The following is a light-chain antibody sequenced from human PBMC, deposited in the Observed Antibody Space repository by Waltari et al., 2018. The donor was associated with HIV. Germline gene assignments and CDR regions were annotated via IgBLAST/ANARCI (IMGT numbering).Light chain of an antibody. Sequence: QSVLTQPPSVSAAPGQKVTISCSGSSSNIGNNYVSWYQQLPGTAPKLLIYENNKRPSGIPDRFSGSKSGTSATLGITGLQTGDEADYYCGTWDSSLVWVFGGG. CDR3: GTWDSSLVWV. CDR1: SSNIGNNY. V-gene: IGLV1-51*02. J-gene: IGLJ3*02. CDR2: ENN.